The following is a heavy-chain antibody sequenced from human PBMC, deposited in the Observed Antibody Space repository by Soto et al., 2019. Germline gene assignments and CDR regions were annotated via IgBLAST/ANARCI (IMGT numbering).Heavy chain of an antibody. Sequence: QVQLVQSGAEVKKPGSSVKVSCKASGGTFSSYAISWVRQAPGQGLEWMGEIIPIFGTANYAQKFQGRVTITADESTGTAFMELSSLRSEDTAVYYCARGATGGYSYGYYFDYWGQGTLVTVSS. CDR3: ARGATGGYSYGYYFDY. D-gene: IGHD5-18*01. CDR1: GGTFSSYA. V-gene: IGHV1-69*01. CDR2: IIPIFGTA. J-gene: IGHJ4*02.